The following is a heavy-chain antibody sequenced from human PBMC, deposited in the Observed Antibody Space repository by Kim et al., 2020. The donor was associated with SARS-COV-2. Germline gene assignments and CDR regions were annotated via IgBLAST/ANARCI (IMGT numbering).Heavy chain of an antibody. V-gene: IGHV3-30*18. Sequence: GGSLRLSCAASGFTFSSYGMYWVRQAPGKGLEWVAVILYDGSNKYYADSVKGRFTISRDNSKNTLYLQMNSLRAEDTAVYYCAKDRGYGSGTFYYYGMDVGGQGTAVTVSS. CDR2: ILYDGSNK. CDR1: GFTFSSYG. J-gene: IGHJ6*02. D-gene: IGHD3-10*01. CDR3: AKDRGYGSGTFYYYGMDV.